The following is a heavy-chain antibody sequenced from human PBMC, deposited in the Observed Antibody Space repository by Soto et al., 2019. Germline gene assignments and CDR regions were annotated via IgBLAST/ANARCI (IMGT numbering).Heavy chain of an antibody. J-gene: IGHJ6*02. CDR1: GGTSSNFV. CDR3: ARPKRSGYDRGDSYYHTMDV. Sequence: QMQLVQSGAEVKKSGSSGKVSCKASGGTSSNFVITWVRQVPGQGLEWLGGILPMFGAVKYAQKFQDRLTITADRSTNTAAMELGSLRPDDTAVYYCARPKRSGYDRGDSYYHTMDVWGHGTTVTVS. CDR2: ILPMFGAV. V-gene: IGHV1-69*06. D-gene: IGHD2-21*02.